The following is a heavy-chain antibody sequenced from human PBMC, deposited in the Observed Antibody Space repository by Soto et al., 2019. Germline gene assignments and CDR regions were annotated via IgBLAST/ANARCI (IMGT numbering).Heavy chain of an antibody. Sequence: PGGSLRLSCAASGFTFSSYSMNWVRQAPGKGLEWVSYISSSSSTIYYADSVKGRFTISRDNAKNSLYLQMNSLRDEDTAVYYCARDSSGSNIFGGQEYFDSWGQGTLVTVSS. CDR1: GFTFSSYS. CDR3: ARDSSGSNIFGGQEYFDS. J-gene: IGHJ4*02. V-gene: IGHV3-48*02. D-gene: IGHD3-3*02. CDR2: ISSSSSTI.